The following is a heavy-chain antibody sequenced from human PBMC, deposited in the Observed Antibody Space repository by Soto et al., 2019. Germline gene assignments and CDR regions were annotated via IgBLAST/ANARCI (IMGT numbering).Heavy chain of an antibody. D-gene: IGHD3-22*01. CDR1: GFTFSTYA. CDR2: ISGSNNNT. Sequence: RRLSCATSGFTFSTYAMTWVRQAPGKGLDWVSVISGSNNNTWYADSVKGRFTISRDNSKNTLYLQMSSLRAEDTAVYYCARDYFEDFWGQGTLVTVSS. J-gene: IGHJ4*02. V-gene: IGHV3-23*01. CDR3: ARDYFEDF.